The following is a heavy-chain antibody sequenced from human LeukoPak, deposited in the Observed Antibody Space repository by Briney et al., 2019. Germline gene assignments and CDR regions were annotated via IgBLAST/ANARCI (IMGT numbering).Heavy chain of an antibody. Sequence: SETLSLTCTVSGGSISSSSYSWGWIRQPPGKGLEWIGSIYYSGSTYYNPSLKSRVTISVDTSKNQFSLKLSSVTAADTAVYYCASTYYDFWSGLHWGQGTLVTVSS. V-gene: IGHV4-39*01. CDR2: IYYSGST. CDR3: ASTYYDFWSGLH. D-gene: IGHD3-3*01. J-gene: IGHJ4*02. CDR1: GGSISSSSYS.